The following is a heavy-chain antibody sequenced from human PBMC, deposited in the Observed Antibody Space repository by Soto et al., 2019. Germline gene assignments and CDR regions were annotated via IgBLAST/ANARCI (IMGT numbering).Heavy chain of an antibody. V-gene: IGHV1-3*01. J-gene: IGHJ4*02. Sequence: ASVKVSCKASGYTFTSYAMHWVRQAPGQRLEWMGWINAGNGNTKYSQKFQGRVTITRDTSASTAYMELSSLRSEDTAVYYCARGASSRDGYSSIDYWGQGTLVTVSS. CDR1: GYTFTSYA. D-gene: IGHD5-18*01. CDR3: ARGASSRDGYSSIDY. CDR2: INAGNGNT.